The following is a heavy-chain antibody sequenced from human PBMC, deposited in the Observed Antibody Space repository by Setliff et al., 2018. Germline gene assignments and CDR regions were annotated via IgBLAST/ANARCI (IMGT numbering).Heavy chain of an antibody. D-gene: IGHD6-6*01. CDR3: ALEYSNSSPTVYYYMDV. J-gene: IGHJ6*03. CDR2: IIPLFETT. Sequence: SVKVSCKASGGIFNSFSITWVRQAPGQGLEWMGRIIPLFETTNYVEEFQGRVTITADKSTSTAYMELSRLTSEDTAVYYCALEYSNSSPTVYYYMDVWGKGTTVTVSS. CDR1: GGIFNSFS. V-gene: IGHV1-69*06.